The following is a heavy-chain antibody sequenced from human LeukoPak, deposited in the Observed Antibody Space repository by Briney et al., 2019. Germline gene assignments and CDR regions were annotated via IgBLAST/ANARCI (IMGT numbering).Heavy chain of an antibody. Sequence: ASVKVSCKASGYTFTSYGISWVRQAPGQGLEWMGWISAYNGNTNYAQKLQGRVTMTTDTSTSTAYMELRSLRSDDTAVHYCAGGIAVAGNSRFDYWGQGTLVTVSS. CDR2: ISAYNGNT. CDR1: GYTFTSYG. V-gene: IGHV1-18*01. CDR3: AGGIAVAGNSRFDY. J-gene: IGHJ4*02. D-gene: IGHD6-19*01.